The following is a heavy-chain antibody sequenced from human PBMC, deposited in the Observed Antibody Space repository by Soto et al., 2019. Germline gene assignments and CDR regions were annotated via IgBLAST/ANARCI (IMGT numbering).Heavy chain of an antibody. Sequence: QVQLQQSGPGLVRPSQTLSLTCAISGDTVSSNSATWNWIRQSPSRGHEWLGRTYHRPRWYNDYADSLKSRITINPDTSNNQFSLHLNSVTPEDTALYFCARHEAVDGDPLDVWGQGTLVTVSS. CDR1: GDTVSSNSAT. CDR2: TYHRPRWYN. D-gene: IGHD5-12*01. CDR3: ARHEAVDGDPLDV. V-gene: IGHV6-1*01. J-gene: IGHJ4*02.